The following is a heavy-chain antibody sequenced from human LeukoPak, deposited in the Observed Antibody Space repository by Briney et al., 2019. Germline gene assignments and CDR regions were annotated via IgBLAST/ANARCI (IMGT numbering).Heavy chain of an antibody. D-gene: IGHD1-1*01. J-gene: IGHJ4*02. CDR3: AKDSLERTSFDY. V-gene: IGHV3-23*01. CDR1: GFTFSSYA. Sequence: GGSLRLSCAASGFTFSSYAMSWVRQAPGKGLEWVSAISGSGGSTYYADSVKGRFTISRDNSKNTLYLQMNSLRAEDTAVYYYAKDSLERTSFDYWGQGTLVTVSS. CDR2: ISGSGGST.